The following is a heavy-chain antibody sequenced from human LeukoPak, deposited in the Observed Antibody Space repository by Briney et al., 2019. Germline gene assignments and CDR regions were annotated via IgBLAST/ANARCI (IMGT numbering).Heavy chain of an antibody. Sequence: PSQTLSLTCAVSGGSISSGGYSWSWIRQPPGKGLEWIGYIYHSGSTYYNPSLKSRVTISVDRSKNQFSLKLSSVTAADTAVYYCARESRIEDYFDYWGQGTLVTVSS. CDR1: GGSISSGGYS. J-gene: IGHJ4*02. V-gene: IGHV4-30-2*01. CDR3: ARESRIEDYFDY. D-gene: IGHD2-15*01. CDR2: IYHSGST.